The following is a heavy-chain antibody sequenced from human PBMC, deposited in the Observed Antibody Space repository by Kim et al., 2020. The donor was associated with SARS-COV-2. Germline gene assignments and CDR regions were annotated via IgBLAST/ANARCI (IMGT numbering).Heavy chain of an antibody. J-gene: IGHJ4*02. CDR1: GYTLTELS. CDR2: FDPEDGET. V-gene: IGHV1-24*01. D-gene: IGHD6-13*01. Sequence: ASVKVSCKVSGYTLTELSMHWVRQAPGKGLEWMGGFDPEDGETIYAQKFQGRVTMTEDTSTDTAYMELSSLRSEDTAVYYCATDLAGYSSSWVRGYWGQGTLVTVSS. CDR3: ATDLAGYSSSWVRGY.